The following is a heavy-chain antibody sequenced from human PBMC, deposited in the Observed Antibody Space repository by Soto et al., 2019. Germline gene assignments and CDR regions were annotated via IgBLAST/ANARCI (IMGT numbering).Heavy chain of an antibody. CDR1: ICSISSSNW. CDR2: ICHSGST. V-gene: IGHV4-4*01. J-gene: IGHJ6*04. CDR3: AKGTAVAPFYCQGKRDV. Sequence: QVQLQESGPGLVKPSGTLSLTCAVSICSISSSNWWSWVRQPPRKGLEWIGEICHSGSTNYNQSLQSRVNIPVEKSKNQYPLKPRSVDAADNAVDCCAKGTAVAPFYCQGKRDVWGKGTTVTVSS. D-gene: IGHD1-26*01.